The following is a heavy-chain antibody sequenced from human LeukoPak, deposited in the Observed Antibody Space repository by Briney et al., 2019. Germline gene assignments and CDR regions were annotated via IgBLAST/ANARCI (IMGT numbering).Heavy chain of an antibody. J-gene: IGHJ6*03. V-gene: IGHV1-18*01. CDR1: GYTFTSYG. Sequence: GASVKVSCKASGYTFTSYGISWVRQAPGQGLKWMGWISAYNGNTNYAQKLQGRVTMTTDTSTSTAYMELRSLRSDDTAVYYCTRVNAGYYYYMDVWGKGTTVTVSS. CDR2: ISAYNGNT. CDR3: TRVNAGYYYYMDV.